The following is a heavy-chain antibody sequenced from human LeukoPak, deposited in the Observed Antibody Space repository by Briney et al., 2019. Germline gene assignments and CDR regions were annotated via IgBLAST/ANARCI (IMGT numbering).Heavy chain of an antibody. Sequence: ASVKVSCKASGYTFTSYDINWVRQATGQGLEWMGWMNPNSGNTGYAQKFQGRVTMTRNTSISTAYMELSSLRSEDTAVYYCARGCRTRYSSSWYYFDYWGQGTLVTVSS. CDR2: MNPNSGNT. CDR3: ARGCRTRYSSSWYYFDY. V-gene: IGHV1-8*01. D-gene: IGHD6-13*01. CDR1: GYTFTSYD. J-gene: IGHJ4*02.